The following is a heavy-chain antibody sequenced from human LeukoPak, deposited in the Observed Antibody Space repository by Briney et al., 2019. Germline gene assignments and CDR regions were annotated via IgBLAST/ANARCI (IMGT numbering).Heavy chain of an antibody. J-gene: IGHJ5*02. CDR2: RYYSGST. CDR3: ARHPLRYCSSTSCLVFDP. V-gene: IGHV4-39*01. Sequence: SETLSLTCTVSGGSISSSSYYWGWIRQPQGRGLEWIVSRYYSGSTYYNPSLKSRVTISVDASKNQFPLKLSSVTAADTAVYYCARHPLRYCSSTSCLVFDPWGQGTLVTVSS. CDR1: GGSISSSSYY. D-gene: IGHD2-2*01.